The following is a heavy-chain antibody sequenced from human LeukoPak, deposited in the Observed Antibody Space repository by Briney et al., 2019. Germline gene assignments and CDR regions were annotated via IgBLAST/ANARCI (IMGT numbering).Heavy chain of an antibody. Sequence: PSETPCLTCTVSGGSISSYYGSWIRQPPGKGLEWIGYISYSGSTNYNPSLKSRVTISLDTSKNQFALKLSSVTAADTAVYYCARSIIGTRSKFDYLGHGTLVTVSS. D-gene: IGHD1/OR15-1a*01. CDR3: ARSIIGTRSKFDY. CDR1: GGSISSYY. J-gene: IGHJ5*01. V-gene: IGHV4-59*08. CDR2: ISYSGST.